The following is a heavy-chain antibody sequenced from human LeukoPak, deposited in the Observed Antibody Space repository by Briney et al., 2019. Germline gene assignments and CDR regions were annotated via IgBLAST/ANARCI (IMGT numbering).Heavy chain of an antibody. CDR2: TRSKANSYAT. D-gene: IGHD5-18*01. J-gene: IGHJ4*02. V-gene: IGHV3-73*01. Sequence: GGSLRLSCAASGFTFSGSAMHWVRQASGKGLEWVGRTRSKANSYATAYAASVKGRFTISRDDSKNTAYLQMNSLRTEDTAVYYCTRRTRGYSYGPPYFDYWGQGTLVTVSS. CDR1: GFTFSGSA. CDR3: TRRTRGYSYGPPYFDY.